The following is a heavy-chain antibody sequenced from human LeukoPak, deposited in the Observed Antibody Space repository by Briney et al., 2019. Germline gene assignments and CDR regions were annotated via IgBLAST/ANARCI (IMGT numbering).Heavy chain of an antibody. V-gene: IGHV3-21*01. Sequence: PGGSLRLSCAASGFTFSSYSMNWVRQAPGKGLEWVSSISSSSSYIYYADSVKGRFTISRDNAKNSLYLQMNRLRAEDTAVYYCARAGRSISSSWPDAFDIWGQGTMVTVSS. CDR3: ARAGRSISSSWPDAFDI. J-gene: IGHJ3*02. D-gene: IGHD6-13*01. CDR1: GFTFSSYS. CDR2: ISSSSSYI.